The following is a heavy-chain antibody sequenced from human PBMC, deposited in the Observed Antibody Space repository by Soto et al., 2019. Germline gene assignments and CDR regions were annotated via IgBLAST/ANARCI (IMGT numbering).Heavy chain of an antibody. V-gene: IGHV4-59*01. Sequence: SETLSLTCTVSGGSISSYYWSWIRQPPGKGLEWIGYIYYSGSTNYNPSLKSRVTISVDTSKNQFSLKLSSVTAADTAVYYCARGGSSGSKYYYYYMDVWGKGTTVTVSS. CDR1: GGSISSYY. J-gene: IGHJ6*03. D-gene: IGHD6-19*01. CDR3: ARGGSSGSKYYYYYMDV. CDR2: IYYSGST.